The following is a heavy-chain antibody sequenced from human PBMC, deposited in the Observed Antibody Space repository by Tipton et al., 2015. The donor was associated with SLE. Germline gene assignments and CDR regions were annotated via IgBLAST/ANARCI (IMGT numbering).Heavy chain of an antibody. Sequence: QVQLVQSGAEVKKPGASVKVSCKASGYTFTGYYMHWVRQAPGQGLEWMGWINPNSGGTNYAQKFQGRVTMTRDTSISTAYMELSRLRSDDTAVYYCARDRVSIPVATTKVNWFDPWGQGTLVTVSS. CDR1: GYTFTGYY. J-gene: IGHJ5*02. CDR3: ARDRVSIPVATTKVNWFDP. CDR2: INPNSGGT. D-gene: IGHD5-12*01. V-gene: IGHV1-2*02.